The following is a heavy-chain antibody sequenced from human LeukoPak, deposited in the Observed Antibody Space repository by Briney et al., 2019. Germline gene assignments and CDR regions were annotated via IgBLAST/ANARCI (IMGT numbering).Heavy chain of an antibody. CDR1: GGSISSGSYY. Sequence: SQTLSLTCTVSGGSISSGSYYWSWIRQPAGKGLEWNGRIYTSGSTNYNPSLKSRVTISVDTSKNQFSLKLSSVTAADTAVYYCARASIADTNFDYWGQGTLVTVSS. V-gene: IGHV4-61*02. J-gene: IGHJ4*02. CDR3: ARASIADTNFDY. D-gene: IGHD6-6*01. CDR2: IYTSGST.